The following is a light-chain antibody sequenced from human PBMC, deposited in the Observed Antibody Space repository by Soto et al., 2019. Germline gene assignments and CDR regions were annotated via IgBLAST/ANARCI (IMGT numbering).Light chain of an antibody. J-gene: IGKJ3*01. V-gene: IGKV3-15*01. CDR3: QQYDKWPFT. CDR2: ATS. CDR1: ESVSGK. Sequence: MTQSPATLSVSPGERATLSCRAGESVSGKLAWYQQKPGQAPRLLIYATSSRAPGLPARFSGSGSGTEFTLTISSLQSEDFALDYCQQYDKWPFTFGPGTRVDIK.